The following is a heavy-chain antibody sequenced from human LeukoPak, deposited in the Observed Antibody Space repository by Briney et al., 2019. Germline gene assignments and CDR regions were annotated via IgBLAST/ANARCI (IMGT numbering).Heavy chain of an antibody. D-gene: IGHD6-19*01. CDR3: SGGRDIAVAGPGGYDY. J-gene: IGHJ4*02. CDR1: GFIFSDYH. Sequence: GGSLRLSCAASGFIFSDYHMSWIRQAPGKGLEWVSYISPGGDEVYFADSVKGRFTISRDNAKNSLFLQMSSLTAEDTAVYYCSGGRDIAVAGPGGYDYWGQGSLVTVSS. V-gene: IGHV3-11*01. CDR2: ISPGGDEV.